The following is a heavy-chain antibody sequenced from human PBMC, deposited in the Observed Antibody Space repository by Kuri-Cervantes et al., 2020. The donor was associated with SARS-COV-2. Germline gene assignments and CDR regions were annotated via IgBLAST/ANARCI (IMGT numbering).Heavy chain of an antibody. V-gene: IGHV3-21*01. Sequence: GESLKISCAASGFTFSSYSMNWVRQAPGKGLEWVSSISSSSSYIYYADSVKGRFTISRDNAKNSLYLQMNSLRAEDPAVYYCATPAPEYGGNSGGWVFWGQGTLVTVSS. CDR1: GFTFSSYS. CDR2: ISSSSSYI. D-gene: IGHD4-23*01. CDR3: ATPAPEYGGNSGGWVF. J-gene: IGHJ4*02.